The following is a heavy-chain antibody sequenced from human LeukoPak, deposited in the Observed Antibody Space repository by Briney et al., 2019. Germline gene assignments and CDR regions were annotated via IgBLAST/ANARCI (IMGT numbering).Heavy chain of an antibody. J-gene: IGHJ4*02. CDR2: INPNSGGT. D-gene: IGHD3-22*01. Sequence: ASVKVSCKASGYTFTGYYMHWVRQAPGQGLEWMGWINPNSGGTNYAQKFQGWVTMTRDTSISTAYMELSRLRSDDTAVYYCAKGLFDRITMIVVVITPPLQPFDYWGQGTLVTVSS. V-gene: IGHV1-2*04. CDR1: GYTFTGYY. CDR3: AKGLFDRITMIVVVITPPLQPFDY.